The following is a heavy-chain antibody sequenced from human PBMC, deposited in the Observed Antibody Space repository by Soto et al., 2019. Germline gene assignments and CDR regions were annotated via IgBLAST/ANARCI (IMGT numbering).Heavy chain of an antibody. V-gene: IGHV3-23*01. J-gene: IGHJ4*02. Sequence: EVHLSESGGGLVQPGGSLRLSCAASGFTFNSYAMSWVRQAPGKGLHWVSALSHSATNIFYADSVRGRFTISRDNSKNTLSLQMNSLRAEDTAIYDCVKSAGDQWMFDYWGQGILVTVSS. CDR3: VKSAGDQWMFDY. CDR2: LSHSATNI. D-gene: IGHD5-12*01. CDR1: GFTFNSYA.